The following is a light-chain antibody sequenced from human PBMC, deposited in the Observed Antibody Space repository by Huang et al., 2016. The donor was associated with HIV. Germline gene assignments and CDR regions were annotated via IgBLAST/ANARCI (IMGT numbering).Light chain of an antibody. Sequence: DIQMTQSPSTLSAPIGDRVTITCRASQSISSWLAWFQQKPGQALKLLMFGASSLESGVPSRFSGSGSGTEFSLTISSLRPDDYGTYFCQQYNSYPYTFGQGTKLEIK. V-gene: IGKV1-5*01. CDR1: QSISSW. CDR2: GAS. J-gene: IGKJ2*01. CDR3: QQYNSYPYT.